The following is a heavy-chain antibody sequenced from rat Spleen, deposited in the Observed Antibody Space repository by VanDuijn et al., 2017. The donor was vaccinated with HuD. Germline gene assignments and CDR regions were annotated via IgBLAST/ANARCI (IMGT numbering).Heavy chain of an antibody. CDR2: IWRNGNT. Sequence: QVQLKESGPGLVQPSQTLSLTCTIAGFSLTNYNVHWVRQPPGKGLEWMGIIWRNGNTDYNSALKSRLSINRDTSKSQVFLKMNSLQTDDTAIYYCTRGGTIAAVSTPFDCWGQGVVVTVSA. D-gene: IGHD1-2*01. CDR1: GFSLTNYN. V-gene: IGHV2-52*01. J-gene: IGHJ2*01. CDR3: TRGGTIAAVSTPFDC.